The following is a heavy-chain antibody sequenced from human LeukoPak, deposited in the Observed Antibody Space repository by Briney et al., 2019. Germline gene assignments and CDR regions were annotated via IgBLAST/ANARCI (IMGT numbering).Heavy chain of an antibody. D-gene: IGHD6-6*01. CDR3: ARSSSLSYYYYYYMDV. J-gene: IGHJ6*03. Sequence: SETLSLTCTVSGGSISSGGYYWSWIRQPAGKGLEWIGRIYTSGSTNYNPSLKSRVTMSVDTSKNQFSLKLSSVTAADTAVYYCARSSSLSYYYYYYMDVWGKGTTVTVSS. CDR1: GGSISSGGYY. CDR2: IYTSGST. V-gene: IGHV4-61*02.